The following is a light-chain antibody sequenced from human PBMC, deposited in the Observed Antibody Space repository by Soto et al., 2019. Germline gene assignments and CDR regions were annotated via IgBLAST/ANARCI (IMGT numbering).Light chain of an antibody. CDR3: RYYSRRSTLV. Sequence: QSALTQPASVSGSPGQSITISCTGTSSDVGGYNYVSWYQQHPGKAPKLMIYDVSNRPSGVSNRFSGSKSGNTASLTISGLQAEDEADYCCRYYSRRSTLVFGGGTMLTVL. J-gene: IGLJ2*01. CDR2: DVS. V-gene: IGLV2-14*01. CDR1: SSDVGGYNY.